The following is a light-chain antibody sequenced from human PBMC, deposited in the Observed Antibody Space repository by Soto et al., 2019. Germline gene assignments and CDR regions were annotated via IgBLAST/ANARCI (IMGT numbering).Light chain of an antibody. CDR1: QDINNY. Sequence: EIQMTQSPSSLSTSVGERVTITCQASQDINNYLNWYQHKPGKDPKRLIYDTSNLETGVPARFSGSGSGTDFTFIISSVQPEDVSTYYCQQGFTFGPGTKLEIK. J-gene: IGKJ3*01. CDR3: QQGFT. CDR2: DTS. V-gene: IGKV1-33*01.